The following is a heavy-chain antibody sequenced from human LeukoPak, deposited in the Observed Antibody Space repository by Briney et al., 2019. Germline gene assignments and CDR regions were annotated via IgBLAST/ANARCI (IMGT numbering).Heavy chain of an antibody. V-gene: IGHV1-18*04. CDR3: ARVPCSGGSCYTGPFDY. CDR1: GYTFTGYH. CDR2: ISAYNGNT. Sequence: GASVKVSCKASGYTFTGYHMHWVRQAPGQGLEWMGWISAYNGNTNYAQKLQGRVTMTTDTSTSTAYMELRSLRSDDTAVYYCARVPCSGGSCYTGPFDYWGQGTLVTVSS. D-gene: IGHD2-15*01. J-gene: IGHJ4*02.